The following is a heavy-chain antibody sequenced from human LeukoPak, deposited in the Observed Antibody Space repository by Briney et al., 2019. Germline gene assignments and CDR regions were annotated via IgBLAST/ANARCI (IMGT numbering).Heavy chain of an antibody. J-gene: IGHJ4*02. Sequence: PSETLSLTCTVSGGSISSYSWSWIRQPPGKGLEWIGYIYYSGSTNYNPSLKSQVTISVDMSKNQFSLKLSSVTAADTAVYYCATHPPKVCTGGSCTDYWGQGTLVTVSS. CDR2: IYYSGST. V-gene: IGHV4-59*01. D-gene: IGHD2-15*01. CDR1: GGSISSYS. CDR3: ATHPPKVCTGGSCTDY.